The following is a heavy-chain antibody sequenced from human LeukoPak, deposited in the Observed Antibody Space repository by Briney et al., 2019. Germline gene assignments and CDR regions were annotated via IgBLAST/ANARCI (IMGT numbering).Heavy chain of an antibody. CDR1: GFTFSNYA. D-gene: IGHD3-16*02. Sequence: QAGGSLRLSCAASGFTFSNYAMSWVRQAPGKGLEWVSAISGSGGSTYYADSVKGRFTISRDNSKNTLYLQMNSLRAEDTAVYYCAKGGRDDYVWGSYRPHAGYYFDYWGQGTLVTVSS. CDR2: ISGSGGST. CDR3: AKGGRDDYVWGSYRPHAGYYFDY. J-gene: IGHJ4*02. V-gene: IGHV3-23*01.